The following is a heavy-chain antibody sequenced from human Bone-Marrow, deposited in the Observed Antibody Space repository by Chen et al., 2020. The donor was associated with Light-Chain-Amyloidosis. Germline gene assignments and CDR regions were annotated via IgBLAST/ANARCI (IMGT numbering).Heavy chain of an antibody. CDR2: IRSNYYGGTT. D-gene: IGHD1-26*01. CDR1: GFSLYDYA. J-gene: IGHJ3*01. V-gene: IGHV3-49*05. Sequence: EVQVVESGGGLVKPGRSLRLSCTGSGFSLYDYAVSWFRQAPGKGLEWVSFIRSNYYGGTTEYAPSVKGRFTNSRDDSKSIAYLEMTGLKSEDTAVYFCAPGGPIAHGFDSWGQGTVVTVSS. CDR3: APGGPIAHGFDS.